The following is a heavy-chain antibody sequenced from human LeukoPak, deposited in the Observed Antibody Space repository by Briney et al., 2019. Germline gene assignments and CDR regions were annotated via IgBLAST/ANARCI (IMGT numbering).Heavy chain of an antibody. CDR2: ISNSGTTR. CDR3: ARDQTGITVAATGWFDP. CDR1: GFTFSDYY. D-gene: IGHD6-19*01. Sequence: GGSLRLSCAASGFTFSDYYMSWIRQAPGRGQEWVSYISNSGTTRYYADSVKGRFTISRDNAKNSLYLQMNSLRAEDTAVYYCARDQTGITVAATGWFDPWGQGTLVTVSS. V-gene: IGHV3-11*01. J-gene: IGHJ5*02.